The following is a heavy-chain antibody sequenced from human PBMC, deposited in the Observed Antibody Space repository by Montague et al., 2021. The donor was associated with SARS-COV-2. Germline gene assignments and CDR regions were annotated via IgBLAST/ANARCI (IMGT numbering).Heavy chain of an antibody. CDR3: AKGSLIYESGVVRSGGFDP. CDR1: GASFSGYY. CDR2: VIHSGNT. J-gene: IGHJ5*02. D-gene: IGHD3-3*01. Sequence: SETLSLTCAVYGASFSGYYWSWIRQPPGKGLEWIGEVIHSGNTNYNPSLKSRVTISVDTSKKQFSLKLSSVTAADTAVYYCAKGSLIYESGVVRSGGFDPWGQGTLVTVSS. V-gene: IGHV4-34*01.